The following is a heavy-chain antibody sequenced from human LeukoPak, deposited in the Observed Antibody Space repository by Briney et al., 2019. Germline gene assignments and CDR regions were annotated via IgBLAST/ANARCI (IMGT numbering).Heavy chain of an antibody. CDR3: ARDLTLYSSSSDNRPTDDY. CDR1: GGTFSSYA. J-gene: IGHJ4*02. Sequence: SVKVSCKASGGTFSSYAISWVRQAPGQGLEWMGRIIPIFGTANYAQKFQGRVTITTDESTSTAYMELSSLRSEDTAVYYCARDLTLYSSSSDNRPTDDYWGQGTLVTVSS. V-gene: IGHV1-69*05. D-gene: IGHD6-6*01. CDR2: IIPIFGTA.